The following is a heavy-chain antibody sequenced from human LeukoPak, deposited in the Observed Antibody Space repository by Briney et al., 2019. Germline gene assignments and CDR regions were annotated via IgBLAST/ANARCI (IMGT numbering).Heavy chain of an antibody. Sequence: GASVKVSCKASGYSFASYGISWVRQAPGQGLEWMGWISAYNGNINYAQKFQGRVTMTTDTSTSTAYMELRSLRSDDTAMYYCATSLYYGSSGYYSSFDIWGQGTMVTVSS. CDR3: ATSLYYGSSGYYSSFDI. J-gene: IGHJ3*02. D-gene: IGHD3-22*01. CDR1: GYSFASYG. CDR2: ISAYNGNI. V-gene: IGHV1-18*01.